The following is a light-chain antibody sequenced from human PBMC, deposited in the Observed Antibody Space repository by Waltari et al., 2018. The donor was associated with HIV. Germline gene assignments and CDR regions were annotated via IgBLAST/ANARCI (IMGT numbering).Light chain of an antibody. CDR1: QSVLWSSNNKNY. CDR3: QQFYDTPLT. J-gene: IGKJ4*01. V-gene: IGKV4-1*01. CDR2: WAS. Sequence: DIAMTQSPDSLAVSLGESATINCTSSQSVLWSSNNKNYLAWYQQKPGQPPRLPIYWASTRESGVPDRFSGSGSGTDFTLTISSLQTEDVAVYFCQQFYDTPLTFGGGTKVDI.